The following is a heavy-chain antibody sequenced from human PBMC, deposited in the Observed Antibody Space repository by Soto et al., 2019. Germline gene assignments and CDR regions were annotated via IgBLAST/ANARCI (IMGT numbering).Heavy chain of an antibody. CDR1: GFKFDDYA. D-gene: IGHD5-12*01. CDR3: TRAVPDIRVNARGALDV. J-gene: IGHJ3*01. V-gene: IGHV3-9*01. Sequence: DVRLVESGGGLVQPGGSLRLSCTGSGFKFDDYAMHWVRQAPGKGLEWVACISYNSGAISYVDSVRGRFTISRDNARNSLHLQMNSLRAEDTALYYCTRAVPDIRVNARGALDVWGLGTMVTVS. CDR2: ISYNSGAI.